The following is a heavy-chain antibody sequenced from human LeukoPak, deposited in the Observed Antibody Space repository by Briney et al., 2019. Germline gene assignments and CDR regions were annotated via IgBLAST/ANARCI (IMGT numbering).Heavy chain of an antibody. D-gene: IGHD3-10*02. Sequence: PGGSLRLSCAASGFTFSSYSMNWVRQAPGKGLECVSYISSSSTTIYYADSVKARFTISRDNAKNSLYLQMNSLRAEDTAVYYCAELGITMIGGVWGKGTTVTISS. CDR2: ISSSSTTI. V-gene: IGHV3-48*04. CDR3: AELGITMIGGV. CDR1: GFTFSSYS. J-gene: IGHJ6*04.